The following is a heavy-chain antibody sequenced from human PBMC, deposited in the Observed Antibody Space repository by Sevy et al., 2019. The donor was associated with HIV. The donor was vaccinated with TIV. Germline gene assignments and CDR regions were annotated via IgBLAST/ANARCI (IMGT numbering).Heavy chain of an antibody. CDR1: GGSISSYY. CDR2: IYYSGGT. Sequence: SETLSLTCTVSGGSISSYYWSWIRQPPGKGLEWIGYIYYSGGTNYNPSLKSRVTISVDTSKNQFSLKLSSVTAADTAVYYCARSKLGMKRSNWFDPWGQGTLVTVSS. V-gene: IGHV4-59*01. CDR3: ARSKLGMKRSNWFDP. D-gene: IGHD7-27*01. J-gene: IGHJ5*02.